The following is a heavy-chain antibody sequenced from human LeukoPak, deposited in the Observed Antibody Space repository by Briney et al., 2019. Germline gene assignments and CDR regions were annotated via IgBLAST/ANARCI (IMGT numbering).Heavy chain of an antibody. Sequence: SETLSLTCTVSGGSLSSGYWSWIRQPPGKGLEWIGYIYYSGSTNYNPSLKSRVTISVDTSKNQFSLKLSSVTAADTAVYYCARDGVNYYDISGYHIWGRGTLVTVSS. CDR3: ARDGVNYYDISGYHI. CDR1: GGSLSSGY. V-gene: IGHV4-59*01. D-gene: IGHD3-22*01. J-gene: IGHJ4*02. CDR2: IYYSGST.